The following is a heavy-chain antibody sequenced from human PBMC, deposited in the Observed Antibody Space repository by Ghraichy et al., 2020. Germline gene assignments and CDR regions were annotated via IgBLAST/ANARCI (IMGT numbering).Heavy chain of an antibody. CDR1: GGSFSGYY. J-gene: IGHJ6*02. Sequence: SETLSLTCAVHGGSFSGYYWSWIRQTPEMGLEWIGEINHSGTTNYNPSLKSRVTMSLDMSKNQYSLQLKSATAADTAIYYCARGHGSGSYYNDYYYHMDVWGQGTTVTVSS. V-gene: IGHV4-34*01. CDR2: INHSGTT. D-gene: IGHD3-10*01. CDR3: ARGHGSGSYYNDYYYHMDV.